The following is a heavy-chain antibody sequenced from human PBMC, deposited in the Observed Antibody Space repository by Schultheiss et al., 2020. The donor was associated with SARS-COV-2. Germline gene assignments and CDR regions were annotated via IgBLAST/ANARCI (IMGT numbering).Heavy chain of an antibody. D-gene: IGHD1-26*01. CDR1: GFTFSYYY. CDR2: IYSGGST. Sequence: GESLKISCAASGFTFSYYYMSWVRQAPGKGLEWVSVIYSGGSTYYADSVKGRFTISRDNSKNTLYLQMNSLRAEDTAVYYCAKSYSGSYVPPYFDYWGQGTLVTVSS. CDR3: AKSYSGSYVPPYFDY. J-gene: IGHJ4*02. V-gene: IGHV3-66*01.